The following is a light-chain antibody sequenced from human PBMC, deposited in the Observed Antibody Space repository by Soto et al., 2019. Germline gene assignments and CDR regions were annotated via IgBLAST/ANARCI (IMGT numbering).Light chain of an antibody. CDR1: QRLLHSNGYNY. J-gene: IGKJ1*01. V-gene: IGKV2-28*01. CDR2: LDS. Sequence: IVMTQSPLSLTVTPGEPASLSCRSSQRLLHSNGYNYLEWYLQKPGQSPQLLINLDSDRASGVPDRFSGSGSGTDFTLKISRVEVEDVGLYYCMQSLETPWTFGQGTKVEIK. CDR3: MQSLETPWT.